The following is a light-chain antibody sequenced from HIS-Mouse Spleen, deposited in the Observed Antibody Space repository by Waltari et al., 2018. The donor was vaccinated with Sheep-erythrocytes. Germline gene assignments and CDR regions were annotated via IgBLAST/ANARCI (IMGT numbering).Light chain of an antibody. Sequence: SYVLTQPPSVSVAPGKTARITCGGNNIGSKSVHWYQQKPGQAPVLVVYDDSDRPSGIPERFSGSNSGNTATLTISRVEAGDEADYYCSSYAGSNNYVFGTGIKVTVL. J-gene: IGLJ1*01. V-gene: IGLV3-21*03. CDR2: DDS. CDR3: SSYAGSNNYV. CDR1: NIGSKS.